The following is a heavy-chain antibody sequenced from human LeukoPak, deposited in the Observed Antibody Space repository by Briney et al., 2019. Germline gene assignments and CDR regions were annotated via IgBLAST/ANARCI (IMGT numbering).Heavy chain of an antibody. CDR1: GGSISIYR. Sequence: PSETLSLTCTLSGGSISIYRWSWIRQPAGKGLEWMGRIDTSGNTNYNPSLNGRVTISVDKSKNQFSLKLSSVTAADTAVYYCARDKRHGRDGYNTYYFDYWGQGTLVTVSS. CDR2: IDTSGNT. CDR3: ARDKRHGRDGYNTYYFDY. J-gene: IGHJ4*02. V-gene: IGHV4-4*07. D-gene: IGHD5-24*01.